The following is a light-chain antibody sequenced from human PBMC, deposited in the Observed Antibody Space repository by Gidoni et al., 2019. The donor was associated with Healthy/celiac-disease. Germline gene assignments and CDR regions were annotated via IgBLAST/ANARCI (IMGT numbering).Light chain of an antibody. CDR2: KVS. Sequence: DVVMTQSPLSLPVTLGQPASISCRSSQSLVHSDGNTYLNWFQQRPGQSPRRLIYKVSNRDSGVPDRFSGSGSGTDFTLKSSRVEAEDVGVYYCMQGTHWPPMYTFGQGTKLEIK. J-gene: IGKJ2*01. CDR3: MQGTHWPPMYT. V-gene: IGKV2-30*02. CDR1: QSLVHSDGNTY.